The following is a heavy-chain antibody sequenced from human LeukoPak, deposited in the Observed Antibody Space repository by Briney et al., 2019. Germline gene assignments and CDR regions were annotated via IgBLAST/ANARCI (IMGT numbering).Heavy chain of an antibody. J-gene: IGHJ6*03. CDR3: AKGKGSTSSYMDV. Sequence: GGSLRLSCSASGFTFSSYAMSWVRQAPGKGLEWVAFIRYDGSNKYYADSVKGRFTISRDNSKNTLYLQMNSLRAEDTAVYYCAKGKGSTSSYMDVWGKGTTVTISS. CDR1: GFTFSSYA. CDR2: IRYDGSNK. V-gene: IGHV3-30*02. D-gene: IGHD2-2*01.